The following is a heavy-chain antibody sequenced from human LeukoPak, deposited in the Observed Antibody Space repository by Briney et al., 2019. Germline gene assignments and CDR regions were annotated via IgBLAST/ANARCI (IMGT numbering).Heavy chain of an antibody. CDR2: ISGYNGNT. V-gene: IGHV1-18*01. D-gene: IGHD3-9*01. CDR3: ARSNVLRYFDWSRGFAY. CDR1: GYTLTSYG. J-gene: IGHJ4*02. Sequence: ASVKVSCKASGYTLTSYGFSWVRQAPGQGLEWMGWISGYNGNTNYAQNLQGRVTMTIDTSTSTAYMELSSLRSEDTAVYYCARSNVLRYFDWSRGFAYWGQGTLVTVSS.